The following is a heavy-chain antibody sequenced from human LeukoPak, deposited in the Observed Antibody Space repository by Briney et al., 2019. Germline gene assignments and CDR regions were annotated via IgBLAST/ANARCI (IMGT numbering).Heavy chain of an antibody. D-gene: IGHD1/OR15-1a*01. CDR1: GGSIRSSSSY. CDR2: VYYSGNT. Sequence: PSETLSLTCTVSGGSIRSSSSYWGWIRQPPGKGLQWIGHVYYSGNTYYNPSLKSRVTIPVDTSKNQFSLKLSSVTAADTAEYYCMRQPATTVYYFDYWGQGALVTVSS. V-gene: IGHV4-39*01. J-gene: IGHJ4*02. CDR3: MRQPATTVYYFDY.